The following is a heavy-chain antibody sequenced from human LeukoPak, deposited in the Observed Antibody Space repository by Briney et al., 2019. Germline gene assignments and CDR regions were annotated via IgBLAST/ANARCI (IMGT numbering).Heavy chain of an antibody. CDR3: ARGGGCSGGSCYRNLPFDY. V-gene: IGHV1-69*04. J-gene: IGHJ4*02. D-gene: IGHD2-15*01. CDR2: IIPILGIA. CDR1: GGTFINYA. Sequence: SVPDSFMASGGTFINYAISWVRQAPGKGLEWMGRIIPILGIANYAQKFQGRVTITADKSTSTAYMELSSLRSEDTAVYYCARGGGCSGGSCYRNLPFDYWGQGTLVTGSS.